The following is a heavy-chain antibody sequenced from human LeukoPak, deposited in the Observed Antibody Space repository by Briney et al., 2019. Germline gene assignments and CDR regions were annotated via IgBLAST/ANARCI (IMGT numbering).Heavy chain of an antibody. D-gene: IGHD2-21*02. CDR2: INSNGYST. V-gene: IGHV3-64D*06. CDR3: VKEILVTSSPLDF. CDR1: GFAFSAYA. J-gene: IGHJ4*01. Sequence: GGSLRLSCSASGFAFSAYAMHWVRQAPGKGLEYIAAINSNGYSTYYIDSVRGRFTLSRDNSKNTVYLQMSSLRAGDTAVYYCVKEILVTSSPLDFWGQGNPVNVSS.